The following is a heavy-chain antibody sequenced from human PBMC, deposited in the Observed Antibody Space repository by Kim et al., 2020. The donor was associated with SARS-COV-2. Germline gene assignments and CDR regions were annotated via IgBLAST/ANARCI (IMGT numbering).Heavy chain of an antibody. J-gene: IGHJ4*02. D-gene: IGHD3-16*01. Sequence: YSGSTFYNPSLKRRLTISVDTSKNQFSLKLTSVTAADTAVYYCAREGGAYWGQGTLVTVSS. CDR3: AREGGAY. V-gene: IGHV4-31*02. CDR2: YSGST.